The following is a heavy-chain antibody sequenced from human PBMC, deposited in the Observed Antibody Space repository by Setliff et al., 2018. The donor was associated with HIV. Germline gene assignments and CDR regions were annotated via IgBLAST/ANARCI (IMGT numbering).Heavy chain of an antibody. V-gene: IGHV4-59*01. CDR2: IDYTGST. CDR3: ARGDYGINWYFDL. CDR1: GGSISIYY. J-gene: IGHJ2*01. D-gene: IGHD4-17*01. Sequence: PSETLSLTCTVSGGSISIYYWSWIRQPPGKGLEWIGYIDYTGSTNYNPSLKSRVTISVDTSENQFSLKLTSVTAADTAVYYCARGDYGINWYFDLWGRGTLVTVSS.